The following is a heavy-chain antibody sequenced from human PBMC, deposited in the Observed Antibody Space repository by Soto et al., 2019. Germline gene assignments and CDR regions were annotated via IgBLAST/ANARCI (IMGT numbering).Heavy chain of an antibody. J-gene: IGHJ4*02. Sequence: SETLSLTCAVYGGSFSGYYWSWVRQPPGKGLEWIGEIHHSGSTNYNPSLKSRVTISVDTSKNQFSLKLTSVTAADTAVYYCARGQHSSGWLVDYWGQGTLVTDSS. V-gene: IGHV4-34*01. CDR2: IHHSGST. D-gene: IGHD6-19*01. CDR3: ARGQHSSGWLVDY. CDR1: GGSFSGYY.